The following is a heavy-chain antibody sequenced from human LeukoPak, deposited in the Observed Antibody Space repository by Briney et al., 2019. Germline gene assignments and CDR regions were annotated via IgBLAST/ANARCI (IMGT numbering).Heavy chain of an antibody. V-gene: IGHV3-48*03. D-gene: IGHD1-14*01. CDR2: ISSRGGTI. CDR3: VRDRTTNTYDS. J-gene: IGHJ4*02. CDR1: GFTFNNYE. Sequence: AGSLRLSCAASGFTFNNYEMNWVRQAPGKGLEWISYISSRGGTIHYADSVKGRFTISRDNTKNSLYLQMNSLRAEDTAVYYCVRDRTTNTYDSWGQGTLVTVSS.